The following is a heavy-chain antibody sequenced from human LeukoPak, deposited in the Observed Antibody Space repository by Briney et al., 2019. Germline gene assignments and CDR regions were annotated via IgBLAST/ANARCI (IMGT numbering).Heavy chain of an antibody. CDR1: GFTSCSYE. CDR3: GGVAVNRNWFHP. J-gene: IGHJ5*02. D-gene: IGHD2/OR15-2a*01. CDR2: ISSSGATI. V-gene: IGHV3-48*03. Sequence: GGSLRLSCVDSGFTSCSYEMNGVRQAPGKGLEWISYISSSGATIYYTDSARGRFTISRNNAKTTLHLQMSSLTHQDPPCYVLGGVAVNRNWFHPWGQGTLVTVSS.